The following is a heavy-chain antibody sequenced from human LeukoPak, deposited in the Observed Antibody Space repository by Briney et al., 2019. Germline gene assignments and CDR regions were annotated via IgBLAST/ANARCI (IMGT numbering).Heavy chain of an antibody. Sequence: PGGSLRLSCAACGFTFSIYWVHWVRQAPGKGGVGGSRINSDGSSTSYADSVKGRFTISRDNAKKTLYLQMKSLRAEDTAVYYCASRVNSGWSFDYWGQGTLVTVSS. D-gene: IGHD6-19*01. J-gene: IGHJ4*02. CDR1: GFTFSIYW. CDR2: INSDGSST. V-gene: IGHV3-74*01. CDR3: ASRVNSGWSFDY.